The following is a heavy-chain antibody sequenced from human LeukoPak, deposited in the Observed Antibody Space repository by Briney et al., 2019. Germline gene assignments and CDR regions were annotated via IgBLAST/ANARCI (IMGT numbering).Heavy chain of an antibody. J-gene: IGHJ3*02. V-gene: IGHV4-59*11. CDR1: GGSISSHY. CDR2: IYYSGST. CDR3: ARLEAYDILTGYYAFDI. Sequence: SETLSLTCTVSGGSISSHYWSWIRQPPGKGLEWIGYIYYSGSTNYNPSLKSRVTISVDTSKNQFSLKLSSVTAADTAVYYCARLEAYDILTGYYAFDIWGQGTMVTVSS. D-gene: IGHD3-9*01.